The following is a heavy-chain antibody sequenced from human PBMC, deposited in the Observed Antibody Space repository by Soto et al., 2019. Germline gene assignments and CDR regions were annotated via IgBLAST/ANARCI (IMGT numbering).Heavy chain of an antibody. CDR2: IYWDDDK. CDR1: GFSLSTSGVG. V-gene: IGHV2-5*02. J-gene: IGHJ5*02. Sequence: QITLKESGPTLVKPTQTLTLTCTFSGFSLSTSGVGVGWIRQPPGKALEWLALIYWDDDKRYSPSLKSRLTITKDXXKXQXVLTMTNMDPVDTATYYCAHSHSITIFGVVHNWFDPWGQGTLVTVSS. CDR3: AHSHSITIFGVVHNWFDP. D-gene: IGHD3-3*01.